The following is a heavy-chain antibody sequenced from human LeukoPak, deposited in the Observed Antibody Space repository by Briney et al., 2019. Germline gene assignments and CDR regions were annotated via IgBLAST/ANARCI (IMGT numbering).Heavy chain of an antibody. CDR2: ISSSSSYI. CDR1: GFTFSSYS. J-gene: IGHJ4*02. CDR3: AKSAPGAAANTFDY. D-gene: IGHD6-13*01. V-gene: IGHV3-21*01. Sequence: GGSLRLSCAASGFTFSSYSMNWVRQAPGKGLEWVSSISSSSSYIYYADSVKGRFTISRDNAKNSLYLQMNSLRAEDTAVYYCAKSAPGAAANTFDYWGQGTLVTVSS.